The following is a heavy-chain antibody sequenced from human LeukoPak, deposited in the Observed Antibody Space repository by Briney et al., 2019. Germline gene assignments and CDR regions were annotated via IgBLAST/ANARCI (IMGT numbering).Heavy chain of an antibody. D-gene: IGHD6-19*01. Sequence: ASVRVSCKASGYTFTGYYLHWVRQAPGQGLEWMGWISPNSGGTHYAQKFQGRVTMTRDTSITTAYMELGRLRSDDTAVYFCARAIAVVDYWGQGSLVTVSS. V-gene: IGHV1-2*02. J-gene: IGHJ4*02. CDR2: ISPNSGGT. CDR1: GYTFTGYY. CDR3: ARAIAVVDY.